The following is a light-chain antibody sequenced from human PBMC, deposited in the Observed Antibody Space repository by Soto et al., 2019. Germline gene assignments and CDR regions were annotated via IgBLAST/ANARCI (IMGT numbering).Light chain of an antibody. CDR3: QQYGTSPWT. V-gene: IGKV3-11*01. CDR1: QSVRRY. CDR2: DAS. J-gene: IGKJ1*01. Sequence: EIVLTQSPATLSLSPGERATLSCRASQSVRRYLAWYQQKPGQAPRLLIYDASTRATGIPARFSGSGSETDFTLTITSLEPEDFAVYFCQQYGTSPWTFGRGTKVDIK.